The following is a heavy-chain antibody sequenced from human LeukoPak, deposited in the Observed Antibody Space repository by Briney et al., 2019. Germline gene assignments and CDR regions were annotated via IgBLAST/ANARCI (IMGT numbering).Heavy chain of an antibody. J-gene: IGHJ6*03. V-gene: IGHV1-18*01. Sequence: GASVKVSCKASGYTFTSYGISWVRQAPGQGLEWMGWISAYNGNTNYAQKLQGRVTMTTDTSKSTAYMELTRLRSDDTAVYFCARGSDYDDYFYMDFWGKGTTVTVSS. CDR3: ARGSDYDDYFYMDF. CDR1: GYTFTSYG. CDR2: ISAYNGNT.